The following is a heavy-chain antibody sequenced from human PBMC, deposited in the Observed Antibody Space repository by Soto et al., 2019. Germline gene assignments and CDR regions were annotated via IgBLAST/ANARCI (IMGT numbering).Heavy chain of an antibody. V-gene: IGHV1-69*01. CDR2: IIPVLGTP. D-gene: IGHD6-13*01. Sequence: QVLLVQSSAEVKKPGSSVKVSCKASGGTFTSTAFSWVRQAPEQGLEWMGGIIPVLGTPNYAQKFQARLTVTADASTTTVHMELSSLRSDDTAVYYCASSAGLDHLLNYYGLNVWGQGTTVTVSS. CDR3: ASSAGLDHLLNYYGLNV. J-gene: IGHJ6*02. CDR1: GGTFTSTA.